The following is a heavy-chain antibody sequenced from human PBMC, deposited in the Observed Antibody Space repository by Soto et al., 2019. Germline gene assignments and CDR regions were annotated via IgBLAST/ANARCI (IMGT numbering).Heavy chain of an antibody. CDR1: GFTFRGYG. CDR2: ISYDGSNK. Sequence: GGSLRLSCAASGFTFRGYGMHWVRQAPGKGLEWVAVISYDGSNKYYADSVKGRFTISRDNSKNTLYLQMNSLRAEDTAVYYCAKGPAIVLVPAAMNYYYGMDVWGQGTTVTVSS. V-gene: IGHV3-30*18. CDR3: AKGPAIVLVPAAMNYYYGMDV. D-gene: IGHD2-2*01. J-gene: IGHJ6*02.